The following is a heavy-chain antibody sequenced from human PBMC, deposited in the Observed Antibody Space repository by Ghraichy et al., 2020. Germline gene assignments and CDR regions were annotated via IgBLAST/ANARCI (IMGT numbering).Heavy chain of an antibody. V-gene: IGHV3-30-3*01. CDR3: ARDLAVAGPSDY. CDR2: ISYDGSNK. J-gene: IGHJ4*02. CDR1: GFTFSSYA. D-gene: IGHD6-19*01. Sequence: GESLNISCAASGFTFSSYAMHWVRQAPGKGLEWVAVISYDGSNKYYADSVKGRFTISRDNSKNTLYLQMNSLRAEDTAVYYCARDLAVAGPSDYWGQGTLVTVSS.